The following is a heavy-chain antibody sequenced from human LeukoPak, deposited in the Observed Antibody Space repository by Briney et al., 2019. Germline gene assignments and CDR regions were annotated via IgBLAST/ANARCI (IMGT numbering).Heavy chain of an antibody. CDR2: ISYDGSNK. J-gene: IGHJ4*02. V-gene: IGHV3-30-3*01. D-gene: IGHD3-3*01. CDR1: GFTFNDYA. Sequence: PGGSLRLSCAPSGFTFNDYAMHWVRQAPGKGPEWVAVISYDGSNKYYADSVKGRFTISRDNSKNTLYLQMNSLRAEDTAVYYCVKEYHSRGFGAYFDYWGQGTLVTVSS. CDR3: VKEYHSRGFGAYFDY.